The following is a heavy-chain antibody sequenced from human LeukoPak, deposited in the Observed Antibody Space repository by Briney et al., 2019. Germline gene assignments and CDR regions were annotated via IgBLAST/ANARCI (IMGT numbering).Heavy chain of an antibody. CDR3: AREAGDVEMATVDY. CDR1: GYSISSGYY. V-gene: IGHV4-38-2*02. CDR2: IYHSGST. D-gene: IGHD5-24*01. Sequence: SETLSLTCTVSGYSISSGYYWGWIRQPPGKGLEWIGSIYHSGSTYYNPSLKSRVTISVDTSKNQFSLKLNSVTAADTAVYYCAREAGDVEMATVDYWGQGTLVTVSS. J-gene: IGHJ4*02.